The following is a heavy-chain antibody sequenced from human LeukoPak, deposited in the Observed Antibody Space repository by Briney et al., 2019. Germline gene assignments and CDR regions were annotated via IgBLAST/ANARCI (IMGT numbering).Heavy chain of an antibody. D-gene: IGHD2-2*01. CDR3: ASIVVPGNWFDP. Sequence: SETLSLTCAVYGGSFSGYYWSWIRQPPGKGLEWIGEINHSGSTNYNPSLKSRVTISVDTSKNQFSLKLNPVTAADTAVYYCASIVVPGNWFDPWGQGTLVTVSS. CDR2: INHSGST. V-gene: IGHV4-34*01. CDR1: GGSFSGYY. J-gene: IGHJ5*02.